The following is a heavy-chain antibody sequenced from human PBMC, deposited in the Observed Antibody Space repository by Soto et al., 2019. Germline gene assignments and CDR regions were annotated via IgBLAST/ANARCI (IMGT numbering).Heavy chain of an antibody. J-gene: IGHJ5*02. D-gene: IGHD3-22*01. V-gene: IGHV1-18*04. CDR2: ISAYNDNT. Sequence: VASVKVSCKASGYTFTSYGISWVRQAPGQGLEWMGWISAYNDNTNYAQKLQGRVTMTTDTSTSTAYMELRSLRSDDTAVYYCARVGGYYDSSGYRVVDNWFDPWGQGTLVTVSS. CDR3: ARVGGYYDSSGYRVVDNWFDP. CDR1: GYTFTSYG.